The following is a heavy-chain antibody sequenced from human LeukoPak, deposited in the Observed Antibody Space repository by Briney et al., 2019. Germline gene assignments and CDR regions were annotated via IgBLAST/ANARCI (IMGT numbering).Heavy chain of an antibody. CDR1: GFTFRTYA. CDR3: ASVKYFDWLLDGNAFDI. CDR2: VSGSGGST. D-gene: IGHD3-9*01. V-gene: IGHV3-23*01. J-gene: IGHJ3*02. Sequence: GGSLRLSCAASGFTFRTYAMSWVRQAPGKGLEWVSTVSGSGGSTYYADSVKGRFTISRDNSKNTLYLQMNSPRADDTAVYYCASVKYFDWLLDGNAFDIWGQGTMVTVSS.